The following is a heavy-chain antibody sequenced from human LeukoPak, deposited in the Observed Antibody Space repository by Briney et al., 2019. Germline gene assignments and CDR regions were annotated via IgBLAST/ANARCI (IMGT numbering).Heavy chain of an antibody. D-gene: IGHD3-9*01. J-gene: IGHJ4*02. V-gene: IGHV1-2*02. CDR1: GYTFTGYY. Sequence: ASVKVSCKASGYTFTGYYMHWVRQAPGQGLEWMGWINPNSGGTNYAQKFQGRVTMTRDTSISTAYMHLSRLRSADTAVHYCARSPHILTGENFDYRGQGTLLTVSS. CDR2: INPNSGGT. CDR3: ARSPHILTGENFDY.